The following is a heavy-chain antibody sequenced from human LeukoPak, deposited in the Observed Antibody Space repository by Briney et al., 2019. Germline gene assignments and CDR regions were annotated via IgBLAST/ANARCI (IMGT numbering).Heavy chain of an antibody. CDR2: ISGSGSYT. CDR3: SGGGPFFY. J-gene: IGHJ4*01. CDR1: GFTFNNYY. D-gene: IGHD2-15*01. Sequence: GGSLRLSCEASGFTFNNYYINWSRQTPGKGLQWISYISGSGSYTKYAAFVKGPFIISRDNDKKSLYLQMNSVAVGDTGVYYCSGGGPFFYWG. V-gene: IGHV3-11*06.